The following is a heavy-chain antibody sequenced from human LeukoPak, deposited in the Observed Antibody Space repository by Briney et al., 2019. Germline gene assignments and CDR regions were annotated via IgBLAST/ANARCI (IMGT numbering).Heavy chain of an antibody. D-gene: IGHD3-16*02. CDR2: ISAYNGNT. V-gene: IGHV1-18*01. CDR1: GYTFTSYG. J-gene: IGHJ4*02. CDR3: ARHDDYVWGSYRPINFDY. Sequence: GASVKVSCKASGYTFTSYGISWVRQAPGQGLEWMGWISAYNGNTNYAQKLQGRVTMTTDTSTSTAYMELRSLRSDDTAVYYCARHDDYVWGSYRPINFDYWGQGTLVTVSS.